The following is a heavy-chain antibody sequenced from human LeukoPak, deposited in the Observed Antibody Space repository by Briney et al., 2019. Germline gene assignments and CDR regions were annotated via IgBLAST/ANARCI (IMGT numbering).Heavy chain of an antibody. J-gene: IGHJ4*02. CDR3: AKASTGYCSGGSCYSFDY. CDR2: ISGSGGST. Sequence: GGSLRLSCAASGFTFSSYAMSWVRQAPGKGLEWVSAISGSGGSTYYADSVKGRFTISRDNSKNTLYLQMNSLRAEDTAVYYYAKASTGYCSGGSCYSFDYWGQGTLVTVSS. CDR1: GFTFSSYA. V-gene: IGHV3-23*01. D-gene: IGHD2-15*01.